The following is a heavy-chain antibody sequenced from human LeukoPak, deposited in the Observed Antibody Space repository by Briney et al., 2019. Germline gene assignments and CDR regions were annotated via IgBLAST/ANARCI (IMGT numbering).Heavy chain of an antibody. D-gene: IGHD2-15*01. CDR2: IYYSGST. CDR1: GGSISSYY. CDR3: ARILGYCSGGSCYES. J-gene: IGHJ4*02. V-gene: IGHV4-59*12. Sequence: SETLSLTCTVSGGSISSYYWSWIRQPPGKGLEWIGYIYYSGSTNYNPSLKSRVTISVDTSKNQFSLKLSSVTAADTAVYYCARILGYCSGGSCYESWGQGTLVTVSS.